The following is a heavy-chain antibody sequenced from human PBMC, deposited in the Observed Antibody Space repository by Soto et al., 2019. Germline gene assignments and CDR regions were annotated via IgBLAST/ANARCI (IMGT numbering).Heavy chain of an antibody. Sequence: AGGSLRLSCAASGFTFGSYWMSWVRQAPGKGLEWVANIKQDGSEKYYVDSVKGRFTISRDNAKNSLYLQMNSLRAEDTAVYYCARERGYSGYDYYYYYGMDVWGQGTTVTDSS. J-gene: IGHJ6*02. CDR2: IKQDGSEK. CDR3: ARERGYSGYDYYYYYGMDV. V-gene: IGHV3-7*03. D-gene: IGHD5-12*01. CDR1: GFTFGSYW.